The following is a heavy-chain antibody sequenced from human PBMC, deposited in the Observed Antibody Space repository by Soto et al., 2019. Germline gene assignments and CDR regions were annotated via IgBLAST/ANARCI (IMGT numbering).Heavy chain of an antibody. CDR3: ARGHRSFDP. CDR1: GFTFSSYG. CDR2: IWYDGSSK. Sequence: GGSLRLSCAASGFTFSSYGMHWVRQAPGKGLEWVSVIWYDGSSKCYADSVKGRFTISRDNAKNTLYLQMNSLRAEDTAVYYCARGHRSFDPWGQGTLVTVSS. V-gene: IGHV3-33*01. J-gene: IGHJ5*02.